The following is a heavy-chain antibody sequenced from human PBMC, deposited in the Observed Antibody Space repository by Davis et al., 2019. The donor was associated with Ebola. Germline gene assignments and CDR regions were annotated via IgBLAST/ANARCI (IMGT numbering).Heavy chain of an antibody. CDR2: VSHRERER. J-gene: IGHJ4*02. V-gene: IGHV3-30*04. CDR1: GFTFRNYA. CDR3: VRAVFHEVLDY. D-gene: IGHD3-3*01. Sequence: PGGSLRLSCAASGFTFRNYAMHWVRQAPGKGLAWVAVVSHRERERFYADSVKGRFTISRDNSENTLYLQMSSLTVDDTAVYYCVRAVFHEVLDYWGQGTPVTVSS.